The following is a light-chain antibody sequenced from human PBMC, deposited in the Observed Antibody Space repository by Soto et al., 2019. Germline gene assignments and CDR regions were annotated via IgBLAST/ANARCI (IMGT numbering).Light chain of an antibody. V-gene: IGLV1-44*01. CDR2: NDI. CDR1: SSNIGSNT. CDR3: AAWDDSLNVVV. Sequence: QSVLTQAPSASGTPGQRAIISCSGSSSNIGSNTVNWYQQLPGTAPKLLIYNDIRRPSGVPDRFSGSKSGTSASLAINGLQSEDEVDYYCAAWDDSLNVVVFGGGTKLTVL. J-gene: IGLJ2*01.